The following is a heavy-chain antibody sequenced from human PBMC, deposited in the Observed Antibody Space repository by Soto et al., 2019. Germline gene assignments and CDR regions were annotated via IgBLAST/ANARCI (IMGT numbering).Heavy chain of an antibody. V-gene: IGHV4-31*03. J-gene: IGHJ4*02. CDR1: GGSISSGGYY. CDR3: ARALRASGYKDY. Sequence: QVQLQESGPGLVKPSQTLSLTCTVSGGSISSGGYYWSWIRQHPGKGLEWIGYIYYSGSTYYNPSRNSRVTISVDTSKNQFSLKLSSVTAADTAVYYCARALRASGYKDYWGQGTLVTVSS. CDR2: IYYSGST. D-gene: IGHD3-22*01.